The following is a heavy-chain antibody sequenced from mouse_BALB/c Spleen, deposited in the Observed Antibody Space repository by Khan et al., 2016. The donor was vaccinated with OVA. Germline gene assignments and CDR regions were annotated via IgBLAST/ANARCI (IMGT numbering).Heavy chain of an antibody. J-gene: IGHJ2*01. D-gene: IGHD6-1*01. Sequence: QIQLVQSGAELARPGASLKLSCKASGYTFINYWIPWVKQSPGQGLEWIGYINPSTGYTEYTQNFKDKVTFTADKSSSTAYMQLSSLTSEDSAVSHCARSGLREDFDYWGRGTIVTVST. V-gene: IGHV1-4*01. CDR1: GYTFINYW. CDR2: INPSTGYT. CDR3: ARSGLREDFDY.